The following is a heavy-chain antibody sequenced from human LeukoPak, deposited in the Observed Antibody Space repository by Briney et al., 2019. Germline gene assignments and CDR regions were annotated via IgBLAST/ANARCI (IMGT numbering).Heavy chain of an antibody. J-gene: IGHJ4*02. CDR2: ISGYNGNT. CDR1: GHTFTRYG. Sequence: ASVKVSCKTSGHTFTRYGISWVRQAPGQGLEWMGWISGYNGNTNYAQKFQGRVNMTTDTSTSTAYMELRSPRSDDTAVYYCARDCSGGSCHFDYWGQGTLVTVPS. D-gene: IGHD2-15*01. V-gene: IGHV1-18*04. CDR3: ARDCSGGSCHFDY.